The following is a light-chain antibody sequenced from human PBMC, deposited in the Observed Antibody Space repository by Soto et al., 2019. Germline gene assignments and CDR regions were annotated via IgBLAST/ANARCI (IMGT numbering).Light chain of an antibody. J-gene: IGKJ4*01. V-gene: IGKV3-11*01. CDR3: QHHANWPLT. Sequence: LTLFPVTLTLTQVERATLSCRASQSFRGLLAWYQQKPGQAPGLLIYEASTRATGIPARFSGSGSGTDFTLTISSLQPEDFAGYYCQHHANWPLTFGGGTKV. CDR1: QSFRGL. CDR2: EAS.